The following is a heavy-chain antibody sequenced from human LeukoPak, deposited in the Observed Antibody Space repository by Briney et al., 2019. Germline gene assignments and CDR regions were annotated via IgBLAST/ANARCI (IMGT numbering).Heavy chain of an antibody. CDR1: GGSISSGSYY. CDR2: IYTSGST. D-gene: IGHD3-22*01. V-gene: IGHV4-61*02. J-gene: IGHJ4*02. CDR3: ARDGYYDSSGPPFDY. Sequence: SETLSLTCTVSGGSISSGSYYWSWIRQPAGKGLEWIGRIYTSGSTNYNPSLKSRVTISVDTSKNQFSLKLSSVTAADTAVYYCARDGYYDSSGPPFDYWGQGTLVTVSS.